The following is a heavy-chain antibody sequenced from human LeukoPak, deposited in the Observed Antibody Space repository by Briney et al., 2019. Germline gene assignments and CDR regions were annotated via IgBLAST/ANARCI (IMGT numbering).Heavy chain of an antibody. CDR1: GYTFTNYG. CDR3: ARAHYYDSSGYYYFFREGKNFFDY. D-gene: IGHD3-22*01. J-gene: IGHJ4*02. Sequence: ASVKVSCKASGYTFTNYGISWVQQAPGQGLEWMGWISAYNGNTNYAQKLQGRVTMTTDTSTSTAYMELRSLRSDDTAVYYCARAHYYDSSGYYYFFREGKNFFDYWGQGTLVTVSS. V-gene: IGHV1-18*01. CDR2: ISAYNGNT.